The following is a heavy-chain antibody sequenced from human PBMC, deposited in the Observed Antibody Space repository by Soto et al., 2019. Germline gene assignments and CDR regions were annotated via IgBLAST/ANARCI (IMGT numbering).Heavy chain of an antibody. CDR3: ATDLGGCSGGSCYGPFGY. D-gene: IGHD2-15*01. CDR1: GYTLTELS. Sequence: ASVKVSCKVSGYTLTELSMHWVRQAPGKGLEWMGGFDPEDGETIYAQKFQGRVTMTEDTSTDTAYMELSSLRSEDTAVYYCATDLGGCSGGSCYGPFGYWGQGTLVTVSS. V-gene: IGHV1-24*01. CDR2: FDPEDGET. J-gene: IGHJ4*02.